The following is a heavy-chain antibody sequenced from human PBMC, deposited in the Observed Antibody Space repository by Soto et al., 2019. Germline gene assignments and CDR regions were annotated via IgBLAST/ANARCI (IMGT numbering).Heavy chain of an antibody. CDR3: ASDPEGHNWFDP. Sequence: ASVKVSCKASGYTFTSYYMHWVRQAPGQGLEWMGIINPSGGSTSYAQKFQGRVTMTRDTSTSTVYMELSSLRSEDTAVYYCASDPEGHNWFDPWGQGTLVTVSS. V-gene: IGHV1-46*01. CDR2: INPSGGST. CDR1: GYTFTSYY. J-gene: IGHJ5*02.